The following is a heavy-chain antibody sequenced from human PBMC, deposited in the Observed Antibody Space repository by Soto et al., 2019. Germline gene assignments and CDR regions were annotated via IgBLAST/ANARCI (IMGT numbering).Heavy chain of an antibody. J-gene: IGHJ3*02. Sequence: ASVKVSCKTSGYYMHWVRQAPGQGLEWMGWINPNSGGTNYAQKFQGRVTMTRDTSISTAYMELSRLRSDDTAVYYCASGNVLLWFGDAFDIWGQGTMVTVSS. V-gene: IGHV1-2*02. CDR2: INPNSGGT. D-gene: IGHD3-10*01. CDR3: ASGNVLLWFGDAFDI. CDR1: GYY.